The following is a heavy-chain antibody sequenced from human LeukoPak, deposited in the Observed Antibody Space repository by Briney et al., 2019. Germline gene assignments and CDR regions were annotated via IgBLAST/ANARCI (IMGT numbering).Heavy chain of an antibody. CDR1: GGTFSNYA. CDR2: IIPILGIA. D-gene: IGHD5-24*01. J-gene: IGHJ4*02. V-gene: IGHV1-69*04. Sequence: GSSVTVSFKASGGTFSNYAIRWVRQAPGQGLEWMGRIIPILGIANYAQKFQGRVTITADKSTSTAYMELSSLRSEDTAVYYCARVFQARDGYNSPFDYWGQGTLVTVSS. CDR3: ARVFQARDGYNSPFDY.